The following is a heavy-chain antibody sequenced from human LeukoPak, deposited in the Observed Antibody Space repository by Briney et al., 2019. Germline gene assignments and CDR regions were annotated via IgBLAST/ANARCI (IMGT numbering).Heavy chain of an antibody. CDR1: GFTFSDYY. CDR2: ISSSGSTI. Sequence: GGSLRLSCAASGFTFSDYYMSWVRQAPGKGLEWVSDISSSGSTIYYADSVKGRFTISRDNAKNSLYLQMNSLRAEDTAVYYCARGQLDYYGSGTPGYWGQGTLVTVSS. CDR3: ARGQLDYYGSGTPGY. J-gene: IGHJ4*02. D-gene: IGHD3-10*01. V-gene: IGHV3-11*01.